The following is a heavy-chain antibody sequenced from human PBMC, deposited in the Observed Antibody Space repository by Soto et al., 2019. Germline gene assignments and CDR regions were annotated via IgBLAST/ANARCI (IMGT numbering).Heavy chain of an antibody. CDR1: GFTFSSYS. CDR3: ARDRRVGGSFSFGMDV. CDR2: TGSSTSYI. V-gene: IGHV3-21*01. D-gene: IGHD2-15*01. J-gene: IGHJ6*02. Sequence: AGGSLKLSCVASGFTFSSYSMNWVRQARGKWLEWVSCTGSSTSYIYDADSVRGRFTISRDNAKNSLYLQLNSLRVEDTAVYYCARDRRVGGSFSFGMDVWGPGTTVTAP.